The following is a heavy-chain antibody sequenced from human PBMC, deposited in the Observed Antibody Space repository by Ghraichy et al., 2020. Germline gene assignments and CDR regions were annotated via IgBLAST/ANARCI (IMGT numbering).Heavy chain of an antibody. V-gene: IGHV4-31*01. Sequence: SQTLSLTCTVSGGSISSGGYYWSWIRQHPGKGLEWIGYIYNSGSTYYNPSLKSLVTISVDTSKNQFSLKLTSVTAADTAVYYCARVKYSSSWSTMDVWGQGTTVTVSS. D-gene: IGHD6-13*01. CDR3: ARVKYSSSWSTMDV. CDR2: IYNSGST. CDR1: GGSISSGGYY. J-gene: IGHJ6*02.